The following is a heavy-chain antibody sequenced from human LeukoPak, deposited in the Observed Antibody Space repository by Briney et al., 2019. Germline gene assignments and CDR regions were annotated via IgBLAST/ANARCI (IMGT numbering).Heavy chain of an antibody. D-gene: IGHD3-22*01. CDR1: GFTFSSFE. Sequence: GGSVRLSCAASGFTFSSFEMNWVRQAPGKGLEWVSYISSSGSTIYYADSVKGRFTISRDNAKNSLYLQMNSLRAEDTAVYYCARGSYYSDTSGYNGLGHWGQEPLSPVSS. CDR3: ARGSYYSDTSGYNGLGH. CDR2: ISSSGSTI. V-gene: IGHV3-48*03. J-gene: IGHJ4*02.